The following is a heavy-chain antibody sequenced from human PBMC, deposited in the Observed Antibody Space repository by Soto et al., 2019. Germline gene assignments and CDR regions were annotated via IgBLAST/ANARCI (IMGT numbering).Heavy chain of an antibody. CDR2: IYSGGKT. Sequence: GGSLRLSCAASGLSVSTNFMSWVRQAPGKGLEWLAVIYSGGKTFYADSVKGRFTISEDNSKNTLSLQMNSLRAEDTAVYYCTRDAPGERPYYFYYYGMDVWGQGTTVTVSS. CDR3: TRDAPGERPYYFYYYGMDV. J-gene: IGHJ6*02. CDR1: GLSVSTNF. V-gene: IGHV3-53*01.